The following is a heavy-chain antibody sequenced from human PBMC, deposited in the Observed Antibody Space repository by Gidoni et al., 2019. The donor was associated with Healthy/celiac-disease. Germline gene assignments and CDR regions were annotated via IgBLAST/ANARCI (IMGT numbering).Heavy chain of an antibody. J-gene: IGHJ4*02. D-gene: IGHD2-15*01. CDR3: ARVSCSGGSCYTYYFDY. V-gene: IGHV1-69*17. CDR1: GGTFSSYA. CDR2: IIPIFGIA. Sequence: SCKASGGTFSSYAISWVRQAPGQGLEWMGGIIPIFGIANYAQKFQGRVTITADKSTSTAYMELSSLRSEDTAVYYCARVSCSGGSCYTYYFDYWGQGTLVTVSS.